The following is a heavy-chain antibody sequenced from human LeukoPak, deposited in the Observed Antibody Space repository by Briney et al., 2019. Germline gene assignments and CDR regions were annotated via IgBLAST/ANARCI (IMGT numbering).Heavy chain of an antibody. V-gene: IGHV3-21*01. CDR1: GFTFSSYS. D-gene: IGHD3-22*01. CDR3: ARCYYDSSGYLLHRLFDY. CDR2: ISSSSSYI. Sequence: GGSLRLSCAASGFTFSSYSVNWVRQAPGKGLEWVSSISSSSSYIYYADSVKGRFTISRDNAKNSLYLQMNSLRAEDTAVYYCARCYYDSSGYLLHRLFDYWGRGTLVTVSS. J-gene: IGHJ4*02.